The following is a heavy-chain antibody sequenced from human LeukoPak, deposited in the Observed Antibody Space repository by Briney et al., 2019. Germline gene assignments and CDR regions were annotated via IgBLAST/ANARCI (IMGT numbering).Heavy chain of an antibody. Sequence: SVQVSCKASGYTFTGYYMHWVRQAPGQGLEWMGWINPNSGGTNYAQKFQGRVTMTRDTSISTAYMELSRLRSDDTAVYYCARDLIVVVPAASPDAFDIWGQGTMVTVSS. V-gene: IGHV1-2*02. CDR3: ARDLIVVVPAASPDAFDI. CDR2: INPNSGGT. D-gene: IGHD2-2*01. J-gene: IGHJ3*02. CDR1: GYTFTGYY.